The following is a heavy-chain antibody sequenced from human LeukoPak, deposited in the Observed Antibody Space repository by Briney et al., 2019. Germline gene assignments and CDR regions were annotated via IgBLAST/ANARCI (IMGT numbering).Heavy chain of an antibody. D-gene: IGHD3-10*01. J-gene: IGHJ6*02. CDR2: IYYSGST. CDR1: GGSISSGDYY. CDR3: ARVRGTYYGSGPYYYYGMDV. Sequence: SETLSLTCTVSGGSISSGDYYWSWIRQPPGKGLEWIGCIYYSGSTYYNPSLKSRVTISVDTSKNQFSLKLSSVTVADTAVYYCARVRGTYYGSGPYYYYGMDVWGQGTTVTVSS. V-gene: IGHV4-30-4*01.